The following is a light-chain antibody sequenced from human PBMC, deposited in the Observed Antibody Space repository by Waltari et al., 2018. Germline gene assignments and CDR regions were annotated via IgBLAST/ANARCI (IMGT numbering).Light chain of an antibody. Sequence: DIVMTQSPDSLTVSLGERATVNCKPSQTILYSSNNKNYLAWYQQGPGQPPKLLIYWASTRESGVPDRFSGSGSGTDFTLTISSLQAEDVAVYYCQQYYSTPLTFGGGTRVEIK. CDR1: QTILYSSNNKNY. CDR2: WAS. V-gene: IGKV4-1*01. J-gene: IGKJ4*01. CDR3: QQYYSTPLT.